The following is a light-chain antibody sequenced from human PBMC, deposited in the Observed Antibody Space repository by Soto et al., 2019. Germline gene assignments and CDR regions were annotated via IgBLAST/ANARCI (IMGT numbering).Light chain of an antibody. CDR3: SSYTSSSTHYV. V-gene: IGLV2-14*01. J-gene: IGLJ1*01. CDR2: EVS. Sequence: QSVLTQPASVSGSPGQSITISCTGTSSDVGGYNYVSRYQQHPGKAPKLMIYEVSNRPSGVSNRFSGSKSGNTASLTISGLQAEDEADYYCSSYTSSSTHYVFGTGTKLTVL. CDR1: SSDVGGYNY.